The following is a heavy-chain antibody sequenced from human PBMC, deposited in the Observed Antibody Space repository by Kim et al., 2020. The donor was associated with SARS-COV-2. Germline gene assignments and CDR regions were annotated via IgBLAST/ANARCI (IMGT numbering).Heavy chain of an antibody. Sequence: SETLSLTCTVSGGSISSHYWSWIRQPPGKGLEWIGYISYSGSTYYKPSLKSRVTISVETSKSQFSLNLHSANAADTGVYYCARGQTHHLHFTWGYYLDV. D-gene: IGHD3-16*01. CDR1: GGSISSHY. CDR2: ISYSGST. CDR3: ARGQTHHLHFTWGYYLDV. V-gene: IGHV4-59*11. J-gene: IGHJ6*03.